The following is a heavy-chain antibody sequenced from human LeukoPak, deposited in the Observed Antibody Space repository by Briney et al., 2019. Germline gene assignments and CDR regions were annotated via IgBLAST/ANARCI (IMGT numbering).Heavy chain of an antibody. J-gene: IGHJ4*02. V-gene: IGHV4-39*02. CDR3: ARVGLRFLENAIDY. Sequence: PSETLSLTCTVSGGSISGSSYYWGWIRQPPGKGLEWIGSIYYSGSTYYNPSLKSRVTISVDTSKNQFSLKLNSVTATDTAVYYCARVGLRFLENAIDYWGQGTLVTVSS. CDR2: IYYSGST. CDR1: GGSISGSSYY. D-gene: IGHD3-3*01.